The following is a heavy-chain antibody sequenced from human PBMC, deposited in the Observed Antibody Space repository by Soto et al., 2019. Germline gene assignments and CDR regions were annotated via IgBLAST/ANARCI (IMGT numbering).Heavy chain of an antibody. CDR2: INPYNGNT. V-gene: IGHV1-18*01. CDR3: ARDWFGIDY. D-gene: IGHD3-16*01. CDR1: GYTFTSYG. J-gene: IGHJ4*02. Sequence: QVQLVQSGAEVKKPGASVKVSCKASGYTFTSYGISWVRQAPGQGLEWMGWINPYNGNTNYAQKLQGRVTMTTDTTTNTAYMELSSVSTEDTAVYYSARDWFGIDYWCQGTLVTVSS.